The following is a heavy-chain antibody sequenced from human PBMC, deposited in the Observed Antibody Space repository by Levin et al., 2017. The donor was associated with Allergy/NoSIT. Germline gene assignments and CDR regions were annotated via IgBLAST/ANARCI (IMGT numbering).Heavy chain of an antibody. V-gene: IGHV4-30-4*01. J-gene: IGHJ4*02. D-gene: IGHD5-18*01. Sequence: SETLSLTCTVSGGSISSGDYYWSWIRQPPGKGLEWIGYIYYSGSTYYNPSLKSRVTISVDTSKNQFSLKLSSVTAADTAVYYCARAHSRAAPTATLFDYWGQGTLVTVSS. CDR3: ARAHSRAAPTATLFDY. CDR2: IYYSGST. CDR1: GGSISSGDYY.